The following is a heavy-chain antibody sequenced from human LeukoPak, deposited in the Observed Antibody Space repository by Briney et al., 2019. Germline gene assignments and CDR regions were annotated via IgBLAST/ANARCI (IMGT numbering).Heavy chain of an antibody. CDR1: GYTFTGYY. Sequence: ASVKVSCKASGYTFTGYYMHWVRQAPGQGLEWMGWINPNSGGTNYAQKFQGRVTMTRDTSISTAYMELSRLRSDDTAVYYCAREYCSSTSCYNAYWGQGTLVTVSS. J-gene: IGHJ4*02. D-gene: IGHD2-2*02. V-gene: IGHV1-2*02. CDR3: AREYCSSTSCYNAY. CDR2: INPNSGGT.